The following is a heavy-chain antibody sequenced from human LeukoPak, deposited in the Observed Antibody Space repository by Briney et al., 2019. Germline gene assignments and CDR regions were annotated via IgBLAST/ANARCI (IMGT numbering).Heavy chain of an antibody. Sequence: GGSLRLSCAASGFTFSSYAMSWVRQAPGKGLEWVSVIYSGGSIYYADSVKGRFTISRDNSKNTLYLQMNSLRAEDTAVYYCARVQREPVFRYGMDVWGQGTTVTVSS. CDR3: ARVQREPVFRYGMDV. CDR2: IYSGGSI. CDR1: GFTFSSYA. V-gene: IGHV3-66*01. J-gene: IGHJ6*02. D-gene: IGHD1-26*01.